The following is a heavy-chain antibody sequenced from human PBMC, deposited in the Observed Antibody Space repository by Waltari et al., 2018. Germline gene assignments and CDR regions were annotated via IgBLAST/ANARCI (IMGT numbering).Heavy chain of an antibody. J-gene: IGHJ3*02. CDR3: AREGATLIHDAFDI. V-gene: IGHV3-20*04. Sequence: EVQLVESGGGLVQPGGSLRLSCAASGFTFDDYGMRWVRQAPGKGLEWVCGINWNGVSTGYADSVKCLFTISRDNAKNSLYLQMNSLRAEDTALYYCAREGATLIHDAFDIWGQGTMVTVSS. CDR1: GFTFDDYG. D-gene: IGHD1-26*01. CDR2: INWNGVST.